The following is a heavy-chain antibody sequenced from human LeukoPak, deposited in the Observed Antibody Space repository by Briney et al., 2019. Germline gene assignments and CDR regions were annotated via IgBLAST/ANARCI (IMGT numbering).Heavy chain of an antibody. CDR3: ARVKWNWRSFDY. CDR1: GFTFNTYA. D-gene: IGHD1-7*01. Sequence: QTGGSLRLSCAASGFTFNTYAMTWVRQAPGKGLEWVSAINGGGDSTYYADSVKSRFTISRDNAKNSLYLQMNSLRAENTAVYYCARVKWNWRSFDYWGQGTLVTVSS. CDR2: INGGGDST. V-gene: IGHV3-23*01. J-gene: IGHJ4*02.